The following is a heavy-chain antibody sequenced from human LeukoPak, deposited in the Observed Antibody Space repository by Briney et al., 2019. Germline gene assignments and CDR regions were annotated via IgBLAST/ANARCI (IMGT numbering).Heavy chain of an antibody. V-gene: IGHV4-39*07. CDR1: GGTISSSSYY. D-gene: IGHD6-19*01. J-gene: IGHJ6*03. CDR3: AIGSSGWYVWGYYYFYYMDV. Sequence: SETLSLTCTVSGGTISSSSYYWGWIRQPPGKGLERIGRIYYSGSTYYNPSLKSRVTISVDTSKNQFSLKLSSVTAADTAVYYCAIGSSGWYVWGYYYFYYMDVWGKGTTVTVSS. CDR2: IYYSGST.